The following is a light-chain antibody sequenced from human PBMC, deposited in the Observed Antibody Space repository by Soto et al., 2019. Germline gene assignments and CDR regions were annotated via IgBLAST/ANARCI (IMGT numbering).Light chain of an antibody. J-gene: IGKJ3*01. V-gene: IGKV3-15*01. CDR3: QQYKNWPPFT. CDR1: QTVSSN. Sequence: EVVMTQSPATLSVSPGESATLSCRASQTVSSNLAWYQHKPGQAPRLLIYGASTRATGIPARFSGSGSGIDFTLTINNLQSEDSAVYCCQQYKNWPPFTSGPGTKVDIK. CDR2: GAS.